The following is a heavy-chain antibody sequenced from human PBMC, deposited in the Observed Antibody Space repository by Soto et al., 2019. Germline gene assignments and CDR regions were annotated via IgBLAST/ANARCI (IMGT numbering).Heavy chain of an antibody. CDR1: GYTFTGYY. Sequence: ASVKVCCKASGYTFTGYYMHWVRQAPGQGLEWMGWINPNSGGTNYAQKFQGWVTMTRDTSISTAYMELSRLRSDDTAVYYCARFSRYYYGMDVWGQGTTVTVSS. V-gene: IGHV1-2*04. CDR3: ARFSRYYYGMDV. CDR2: INPNSGGT. J-gene: IGHJ6*02.